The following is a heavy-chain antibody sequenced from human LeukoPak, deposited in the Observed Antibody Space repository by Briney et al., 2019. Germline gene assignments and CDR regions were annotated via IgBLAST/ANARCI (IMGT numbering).Heavy chain of an antibody. CDR2: IYHSGST. D-gene: IGHD3-16*01. CDR1: GGSISSGGYS. Sequence: SQTLSLTCAVSGGSISSGGYSWSWIRQPPGKGLEWIGYIYHSGSTNYNPSLKSRVTISVDTSKNQFSLKLSSVTAADTAVYYCARGDITFGGVSLSNWFDPWGQGTLVTVSS. J-gene: IGHJ5*02. CDR3: ARGDITFGGVSLSNWFDP. V-gene: IGHV4-30-2*01.